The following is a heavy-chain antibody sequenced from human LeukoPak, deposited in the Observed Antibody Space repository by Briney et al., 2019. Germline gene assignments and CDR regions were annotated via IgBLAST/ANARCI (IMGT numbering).Heavy chain of an antibody. D-gene: IGHD3-22*01. Sequence: SETLSLTCTVSGGSISSYYWSWLRQPPGKGREWIGYIYYSGSTNYNPSLKSRVTISVDTSKNQFSLKLSSVTAADTAVYYCARDFPYYYDSSGYWGQGTLVTVSS. CDR2: IYYSGST. CDR1: GGSISSYY. CDR3: ARDFPYYYDSSGY. V-gene: IGHV4-59*01. J-gene: IGHJ4*02.